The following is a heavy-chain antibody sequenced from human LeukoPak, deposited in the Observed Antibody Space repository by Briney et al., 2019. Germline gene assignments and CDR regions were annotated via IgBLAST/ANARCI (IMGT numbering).Heavy chain of an antibody. CDR1: GFTFSSYA. V-gene: IGHV3-30-3*01. CDR3: ARVQGFWSGYSGY. Sequence: PGRSLRLSCAASGFTFSSYAMHWVRQAPGKGLEWVAVISYDGSNKYYADSVKGRFTISGDNSKNTLYLQMNSLRAEDTAVYYCARVQGFWSGYSGYWGQGTLVTVSS. D-gene: IGHD3-3*01. J-gene: IGHJ4*02. CDR2: ISYDGSNK.